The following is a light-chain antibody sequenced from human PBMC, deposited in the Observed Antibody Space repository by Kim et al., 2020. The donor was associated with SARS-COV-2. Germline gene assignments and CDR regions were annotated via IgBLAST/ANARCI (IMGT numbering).Light chain of an antibody. Sequence: DIQMTQSPSSLSASVGDTVTITCRASQGITNSLAWYQQKPGRAPKLLLSIASRLESGVPSRFSGSGSGTDYTPTITGLQPEDFGTYYFQQYYDLQYTFGQGTKLEI. CDR1: QGITNS. CDR2: IAS. J-gene: IGKJ2*01. CDR3: QQYYDLQYT. V-gene: IGKV1-NL1*01.